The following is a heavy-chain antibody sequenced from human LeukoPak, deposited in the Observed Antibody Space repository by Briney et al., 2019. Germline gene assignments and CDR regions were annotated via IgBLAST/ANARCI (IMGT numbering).Heavy chain of an antibody. J-gene: IGHJ4*02. CDR2: IYYSGST. D-gene: IGHD4-17*01. CDR1: GGSISSYY. V-gene: IGHV4-59*12. Sequence: SEALSLTCTVSGGSISSYYWSWIRQPPGKGLEWIGYIYYSGSTNYNPSLKSRVTISVDTSKNQFSLKLSSVTAADTAVYYCARALDYGDSGGYFDYWGQGTLVTGSS. CDR3: ARALDYGDSGGYFDY.